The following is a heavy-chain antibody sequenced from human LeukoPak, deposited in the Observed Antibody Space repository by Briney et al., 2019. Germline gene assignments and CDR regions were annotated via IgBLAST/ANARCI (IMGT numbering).Heavy chain of an antibody. CDR3: ARGDYYDSSGPISAY. CDR1: GGSISSYNYY. Sequence: SETLSLTCSVSGGSISSYNYYWGWIRQPPGKGLEWIGSIYYSGTTYYNPSLKSRVTMSVDTSKNQFSLKLRSVTAADTAVYYCARGDYYDSSGPISAYWGQGTLVTVSS. D-gene: IGHD3-22*01. J-gene: IGHJ4*02. V-gene: IGHV4-39*01. CDR2: IYYSGTT.